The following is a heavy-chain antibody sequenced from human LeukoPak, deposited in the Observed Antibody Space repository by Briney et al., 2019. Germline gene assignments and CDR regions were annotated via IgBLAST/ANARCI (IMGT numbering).Heavy chain of an antibody. Sequence: VASVKVSCKASGYTFTGYYMHWVRQAPGQGLEWMGWINPNSGGTNYAQKFQGRVTMTRDTSISTAYMELSRLRSDDTAVYYCARDSGSGWSGDSHWGQGTLVTVSS. V-gene: IGHV1-2*02. CDR3: ARDSGSGWSGDSH. CDR2: INPNSGGT. J-gene: IGHJ4*02. CDR1: GYTFTGYY. D-gene: IGHD6-19*01.